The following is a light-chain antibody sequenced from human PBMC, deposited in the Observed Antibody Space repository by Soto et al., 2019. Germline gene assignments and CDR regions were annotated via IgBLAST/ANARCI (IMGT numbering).Light chain of an antibody. CDR1: QSVSTY. CDR3: HQLNP. J-gene: IGKJ5*01. V-gene: IGKV3-11*01. CDR2: DTT. Sequence: VLTQSPVTLSLSPGDRATLSCRASQSVSTYLAWYRQVPGQPPRLLIYDTTNRAAGIPPRFSGSRSGTDFTLTISRVEPEDFALYSCHQLNPFGQGHDWRLN.